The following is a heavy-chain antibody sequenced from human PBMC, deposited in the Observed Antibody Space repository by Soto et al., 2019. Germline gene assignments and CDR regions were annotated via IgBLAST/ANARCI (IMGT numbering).Heavy chain of an antibody. V-gene: IGHV3-21*01. CDR1: GFTFSSYS. CDR2: ISSSSSYI. Sequence: GGSLRLSCAASGFTFSSYSMNWVRQAPGKGLEWVSSISSSSSYIYYADSVKGRFTISRDNAKNSLYLQMNSLRAEDTAAYYCARDTYYYDSSGYYFPPYLDYWGQGTLVTVSS. CDR3: ARDTYYYDSSGYYFPPYLDY. D-gene: IGHD3-22*01. J-gene: IGHJ4*02.